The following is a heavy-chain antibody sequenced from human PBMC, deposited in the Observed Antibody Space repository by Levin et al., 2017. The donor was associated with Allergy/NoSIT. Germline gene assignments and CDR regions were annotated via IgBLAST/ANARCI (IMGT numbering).Heavy chain of an antibody. CDR1: GGSISSYY. D-gene: IGHD3-10*01. CDR2: IYYSGST. CDR3: ASIYGSGSYFQFDY. Sequence: SETLSLTCTVSGGSISSYYWSWIRQPPGKGLEWIGYIYYSGSTNYNPSLKSRVTISVDTSKNQFSLKLSSVTAADTAVYYCASIYGSGSYFQFDYWGQGTLVTVSS. J-gene: IGHJ4*02. V-gene: IGHV4-59*08.